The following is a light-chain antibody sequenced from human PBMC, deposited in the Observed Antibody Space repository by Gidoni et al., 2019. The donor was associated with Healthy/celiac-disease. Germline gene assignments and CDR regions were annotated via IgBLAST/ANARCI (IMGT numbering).Light chain of an antibody. CDR2: AAS. V-gene: IGKV1-39*01. CDR3: QQSYSTPPIT. Sequence: DIQMTQSPSSLSASVGDRVTITCRASQSISSYLNWYQQKPGKAPKILIYAASSLQRGVPSRFSGSGSGTDFTLTIISLQPEDFATYYCQQSYSTPPITFGQGTQLEIK. J-gene: IGKJ5*01. CDR1: QSISSY.